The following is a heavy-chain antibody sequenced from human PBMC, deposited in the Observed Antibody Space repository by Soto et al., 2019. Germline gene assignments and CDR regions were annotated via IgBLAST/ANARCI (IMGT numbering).Heavy chain of an antibody. CDR1: GGSISSSSYY. CDR3: ARDRAARGWFDP. V-gene: IGHV4-39*07. D-gene: IGHD6-13*01. J-gene: IGHJ5*02. CDR2: IYYSGST. Sequence: SETLSLTCTVSGGSISSSSYYWGWIRQPPGKGLEWIGSIYYSGSTYYNPSLKSRVTISVDTSKNQFSLELSRLRSDDTAVYYCARDRAARGWFDPWGQGTLVTVSS.